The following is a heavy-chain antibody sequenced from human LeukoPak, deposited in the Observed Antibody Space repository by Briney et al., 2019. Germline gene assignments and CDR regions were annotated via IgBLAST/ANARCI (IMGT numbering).Heavy chain of an antibody. D-gene: IGHD6-6*01. CDR3: ARVGIAARPGYYYYYYMDV. CDR2: MNPNSGNT. CDR1: GYTFTSYD. J-gene: IGHJ6*03. V-gene: IGHV1-8*01. Sequence: ASVKVSCKASGYTFTSYDINWVRQATGHGLAWMGWMNPNSGNTGYAQKFQGRVTTTRNTSISTAYMELSSLRSEDTAVYYCARVGIAARPGYYYYYYMDVWGKGTTVTVSS.